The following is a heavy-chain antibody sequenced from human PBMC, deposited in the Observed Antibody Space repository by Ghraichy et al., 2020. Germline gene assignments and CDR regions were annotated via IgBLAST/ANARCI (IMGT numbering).Heavy chain of an antibody. CDR2: INHSGST. J-gene: IGHJ3*02. D-gene: IGHD1-20*01. CDR3: ARWGYNWKAAFDI. Sequence: SETLSLTCAVYGGSFSGYYWSWIRQPPGKGLEWIGEINHSGSTNYNPSLKSRVTISVDTSKNQFSLKLSSVTAADTAVYYCARWGYNWKAAFDIWGHGTMVTVSS. V-gene: IGHV4-34*01. CDR1: GGSFSGYY.